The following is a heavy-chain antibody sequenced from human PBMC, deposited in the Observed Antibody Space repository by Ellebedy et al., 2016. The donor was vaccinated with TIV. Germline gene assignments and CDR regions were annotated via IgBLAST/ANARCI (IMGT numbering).Heavy chain of an antibody. CDR2: ISAYNGNT. D-gene: IGHD3-22*01. V-gene: IGHV1-18*01. CDR3: ARGYYDTVLDH. J-gene: IGHJ4*02. Sequence: AASVKVSCKASGGTFSSYVMSWVRQAPGQGLEWMGWISAYNGNTEFAQKFQGRVNLTTEISTNTAYMELRSLTSDDTAVYYCARGYYDTVLDHWGQGTLVTVSS. CDR1: GGTFSSYV.